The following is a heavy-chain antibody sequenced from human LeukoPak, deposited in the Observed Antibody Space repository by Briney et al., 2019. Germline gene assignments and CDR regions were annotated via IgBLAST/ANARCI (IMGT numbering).Heavy chain of an antibody. CDR3: ARNVLRLWFGELLSPFDY. Sequence: ASVKVSCKASGYTFTGYYMHWVRQAPGQGLEWMGWINPNSGGTNYAQKFQGRVTMTRDTSISTAYMELSRLRSDDTAVYYCARNVLRLWFGELLSPFDYWGQGILVTVSS. J-gene: IGHJ4*02. CDR2: INPNSGGT. D-gene: IGHD3-10*01. V-gene: IGHV1-2*02. CDR1: GYTFTGYY.